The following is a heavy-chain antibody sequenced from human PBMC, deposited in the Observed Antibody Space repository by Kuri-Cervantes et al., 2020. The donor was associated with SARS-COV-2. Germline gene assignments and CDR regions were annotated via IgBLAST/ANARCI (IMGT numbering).Heavy chain of an antibody. CDR2: ISSSSSTI. J-gene: IGHJ4*02. Sequence: GGSLRLSCAASGFTFSSYSMNWARQAPGKGLEWVSYISSSSSTIYYADSVKGRFTISRDNAKNSLYLQMNSLRAEDTAVYYCARDKWPIVVVTCYFDYWGQGTLVTVSS. D-gene: IGHD2-21*02. CDR1: GFTFSSYS. V-gene: IGHV3-48*01. CDR3: ARDKWPIVVVTCYFDY.